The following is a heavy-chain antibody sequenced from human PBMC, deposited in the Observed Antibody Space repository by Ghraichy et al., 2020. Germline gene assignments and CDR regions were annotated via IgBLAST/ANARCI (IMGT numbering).Heavy chain of an antibody. D-gene: IGHD6-19*01. CDR1: GYTFTSYY. V-gene: IGHV1-46*01. CDR3: ARGMGIAVAGTRLNYYYGMDV. CDR2: INPSGGST. Sequence: ASVKVSCKASGYTFTSYYMHWVRQAPGQGLEWMGIINPSGGSTSYAQKFQGRVTMTRDTSTSTVYMELSSLRSEDTAVYYCARGMGIAVAGTRLNYYYGMDVWGQGTTVTVS. J-gene: IGHJ6*02.